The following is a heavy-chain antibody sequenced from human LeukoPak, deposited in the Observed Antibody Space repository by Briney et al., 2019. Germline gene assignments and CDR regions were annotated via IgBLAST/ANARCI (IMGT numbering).Heavy chain of an antibody. CDR2: FYNSGST. J-gene: IGHJ4*02. CDR3: ARDPSYGDYALSDY. V-gene: IGHV4-4*07. CDR1: GGSISGYY. Sequence: KPSETLSLTCTVSGGSISGYYWSWIRQPAGKGLEWIGRFYNSGSTKYNPSLRSRVTMSIDTSKNEFYLKLTSVTAADTAVYYCARDPSYGDYALSDYWGQGTLVTVSS. D-gene: IGHD4-17*01.